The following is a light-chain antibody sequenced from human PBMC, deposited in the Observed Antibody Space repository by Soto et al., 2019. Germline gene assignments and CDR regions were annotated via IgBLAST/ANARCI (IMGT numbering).Light chain of an antibody. J-gene: IGKJ3*01. CDR2: AAS. CDR1: QGISNL. Sequence: EIQMTQSPSSLSASVGDRVTITCRARQGISNLLAWYQQKPGKVPKLLIYAASTLQSGVPSRFSGTGSGTDFTLTISGLQPEDVATYYCQKYSSAPFTFGPGTKVDVK. CDR3: QKYSSAPFT. V-gene: IGKV1-27*01.